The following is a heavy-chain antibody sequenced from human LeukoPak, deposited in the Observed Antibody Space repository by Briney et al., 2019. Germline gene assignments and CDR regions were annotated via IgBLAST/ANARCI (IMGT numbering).Heavy chain of an antibody. D-gene: IGHD3-10*01. V-gene: IGHV3-23*01. CDR3: AKGALGTFYSHFDS. Sequence: GGSLRLSCAASGFTFSSYAMAWVRQAPGKGLDWVSAISDTGGSTYYADSVKGRFTISRENSNNTLYLQMSSLRAEDAAIYYCAKGALGTFYSHFDSWGQGTLVTVSS. CDR2: ISDTGGST. CDR1: GFTFSSYA. J-gene: IGHJ4*02.